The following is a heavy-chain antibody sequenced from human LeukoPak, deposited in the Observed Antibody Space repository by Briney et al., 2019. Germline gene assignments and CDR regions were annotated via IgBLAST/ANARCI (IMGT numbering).Heavy chain of an antibody. D-gene: IGHD1-26*01. CDR1: GFTFRTYA. V-gene: IGHV3-23*01. CDR3: AKISGSYLDY. CDR2: ISASASST. J-gene: IGHJ4*02. Sequence: GGSLRLSCVASGFTFRTYAMTWVRQAPGKGLEWVSSISASASSTHLADSVKGRFTISRDNSKNTLYLQMNSLRAEDTAVYYCAKISGSYLDYWGQGTLVTVSS.